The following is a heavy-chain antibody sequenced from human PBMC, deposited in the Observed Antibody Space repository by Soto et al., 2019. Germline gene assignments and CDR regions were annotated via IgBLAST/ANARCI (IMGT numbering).Heavy chain of an antibody. Sequence: GASVKVSCKASGGTFSSYAISWVRQAPGQGLEWMGGVIPIFGTATYATKVQGRVTITADESTSTAYMELSSLRSEDTAVYYCASELVNDSSGYYASSFVYWGQGTLVTVSS. CDR3: ASELVNDSSGYYASSFVY. D-gene: IGHD3-22*01. CDR2: VIPIFGTA. J-gene: IGHJ4*02. V-gene: IGHV1-69*13. CDR1: GGTFSSYA.